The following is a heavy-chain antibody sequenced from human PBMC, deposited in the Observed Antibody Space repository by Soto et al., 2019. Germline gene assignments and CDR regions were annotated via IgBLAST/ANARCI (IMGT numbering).Heavy chain of an antibody. CDR3: VRGGLASAGWWFDP. CDR2: VFRSGST. CDR1: GYSISSGYY. J-gene: IGHJ5*02. V-gene: IGHV4-38-2*01. Sequence: SETLSLTCAVSGYSISSGYYWGWIRQPPGKGLEWIGSVFRSGSTYYNPSLKSRVTISLDTSKNQFSLKMTSVIAADTAVYYCVRGGLASAGWWFDPWGQGTLVTVSS. D-gene: IGHD6-13*01.